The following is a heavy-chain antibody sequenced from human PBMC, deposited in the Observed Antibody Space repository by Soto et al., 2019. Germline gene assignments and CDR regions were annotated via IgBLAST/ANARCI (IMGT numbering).Heavy chain of an antibody. D-gene: IGHD3-3*01. CDR2: IDWDDDK. Sequence: ATPVYATQTLALTCTFPGFSLSTSGMCVSWIRQPPGKALEWLARIDWDDDKYYSTSLKTRLTISKDTSKNQVVLTMTNMDPVDTATYYCARTLRFLDSPITDYWGQGTLVTVSS. CDR3: ARTLRFLDSPITDY. J-gene: IGHJ4*02. CDR1: GFSLSTSGMC. V-gene: IGHV2-70*11.